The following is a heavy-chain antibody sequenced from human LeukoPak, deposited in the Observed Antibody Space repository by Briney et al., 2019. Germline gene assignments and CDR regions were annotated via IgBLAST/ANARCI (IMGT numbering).Heavy chain of an antibody. V-gene: IGHV6-1*01. CDR3: ARGLMATGFDP. D-gene: IGHD5-24*01. CDR1: GDSVSNDNAA. Sequence: SQTLSLTCAISGDSVSNDNAAWNWIRQSPSRGLEWLGRTHYRTRWNYDYAGSVNGRMTINPDTSKNQFSLQLNSVAPEDTALYYCARGLMATGFDPWGQGTLVTVSS. CDR2: THYRTRWNY. J-gene: IGHJ5*02.